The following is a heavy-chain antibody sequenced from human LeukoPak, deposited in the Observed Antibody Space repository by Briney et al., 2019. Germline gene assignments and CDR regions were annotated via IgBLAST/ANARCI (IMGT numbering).Heavy chain of an antibody. D-gene: IGHD4-23*01. V-gene: IGHV3-48*03. J-gene: IGHJ4*02. CDR3: ARDTDYGGPFDY. Sequence: GGTLRLSCAASGFTFSSYEMHWVRQVPGKGLEWVSDISSGGSTIYYADSVKGRFTISRDNAKNSLYLQMNSLRAEDTAVYYCARDTDYGGPFDYWGQGTLVTVSS. CDR2: ISSGGSTI. CDR1: GFTFSSYE.